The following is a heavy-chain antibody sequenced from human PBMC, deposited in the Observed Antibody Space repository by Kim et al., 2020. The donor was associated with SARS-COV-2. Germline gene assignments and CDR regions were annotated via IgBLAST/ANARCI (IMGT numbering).Heavy chain of an antibody. CDR3: AREVNNISSAFGLDP. J-gene: IGHJ5*02. V-gene: IGHV3-13*01. CDR2: IDASGAT. D-gene: IGHD3-22*01. Sequence: GGSLRLSCAASGFTFSMYDIHWVRQGTGEGLEWVSAIDASGATYYSDSVKGRFTISRENAKNSVFLQLDSLRDGDTAVYYCAREVNNISSAFGLDPWGQGTLVTVSS. CDR1: GFTFSMYD.